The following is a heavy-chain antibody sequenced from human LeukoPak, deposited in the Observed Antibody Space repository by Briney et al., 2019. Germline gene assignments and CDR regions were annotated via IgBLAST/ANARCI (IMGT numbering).Heavy chain of an antibody. D-gene: IGHD6-19*01. V-gene: IGHV1-2*02. CDR2: INPNSGST. CDR3: ARERRQWLANDY. J-gene: IGHJ4*02. CDR1: GYTFTGYY. Sequence: ASVKVSCKASGYTFTGYYMHWVRQAPGQGLEWMGWINPNSGSTNYAQKFQGRVTMTRDTSISTAYMELSRLRSDDTAVYYCARERRQWLANDYWGQGTLVTVSS.